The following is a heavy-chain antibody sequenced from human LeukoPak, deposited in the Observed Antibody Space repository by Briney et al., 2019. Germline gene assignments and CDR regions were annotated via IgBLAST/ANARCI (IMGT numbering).Heavy chain of an antibody. CDR2: IIPIFGTA. V-gene: IGHV1-69*06. CDR3: ARRSTDSSSWYAGPFFDY. CDR1: GGTFSSYA. J-gene: IGHJ4*02. Sequence: SVKVSCKASGGTFSSYAISWVRQAPGQGLEWMGGIIPIFGTANYAQKFQGRVTITADKSTSTAYMELSSLRSEDTAVYYCARRSTDSSSWYAGPFFDYWGQGTLVTVSS. D-gene: IGHD6-13*01.